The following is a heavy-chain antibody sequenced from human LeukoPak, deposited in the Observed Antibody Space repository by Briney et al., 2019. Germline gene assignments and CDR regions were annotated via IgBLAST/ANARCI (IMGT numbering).Heavy chain of an antibody. Sequence: PSETLSLTCAVYGGSFSGYYWSWLRQPPGKGLEWIGEINHSGSTNYNPSLKSRVTISVDTSKNQFSLKLSSVTAADTAVYYCARGRYSGYDFYFDYWGQGTLVTVSS. V-gene: IGHV4-34*01. CDR1: GGSFSGYY. J-gene: IGHJ4*02. D-gene: IGHD5-12*01. CDR2: INHSGST. CDR3: ARGRYSGYDFYFDY.